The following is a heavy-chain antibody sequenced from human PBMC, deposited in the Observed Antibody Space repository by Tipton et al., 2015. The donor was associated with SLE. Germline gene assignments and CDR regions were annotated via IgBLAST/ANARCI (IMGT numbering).Heavy chain of an antibody. D-gene: IGHD3-3*01. J-gene: IGHJ4*02. CDR1: GGSISSYY. V-gene: IGHV4-59*12. CDR3: ARAPEGSGHIVD. CDR2: IYYNGRA. Sequence: TLSLTCTVSGGSISSYYWSWIRQPPGKGLEWIGYIYYNGRAYLDPSLKGRLTISVDKSKNQFSLNLTSVTVADTAVFYCARAPEGSGHIVDWGQGILVTVSS.